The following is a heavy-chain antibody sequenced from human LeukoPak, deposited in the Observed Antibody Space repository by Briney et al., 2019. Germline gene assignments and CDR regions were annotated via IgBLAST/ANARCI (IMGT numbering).Heavy chain of an antibody. J-gene: IGHJ6*03. CDR3: ARDHIAARPGFYYYYYMDV. V-gene: IGHV4-39*07. CDR1: GGSISGSSYY. Sequence: SETLSLACTVSGGSISGSSYYWGWNRQPPGKGLEWIGTIYYSGSTYYNPSLKSRVTISVDTSKNQFSLQLNSVTPEDTAVYYCARDHIAARPGFYYYYYMDVWGKGTTVTVSS. CDR2: IYYSGST. D-gene: IGHD6-6*01.